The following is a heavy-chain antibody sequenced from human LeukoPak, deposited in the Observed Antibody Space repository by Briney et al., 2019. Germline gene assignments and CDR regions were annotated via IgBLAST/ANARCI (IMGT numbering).Heavy chain of an antibody. CDR1: GGTFSSYA. J-gene: IGHJ6*03. D-gene: IGHD4-11*01. V-gene: IGHV1-69*13. Sequence: GASVKVSCKASGGTFSSYAISWVRQAPGQGLEWMGGIIPIFGTANYAQKFQGRVTITADESTSTAYMELSSLRSEDTAVYYCARAPTAMTTVTTGYYYYMDVWGKGTTVTVSS. CDR3: ARAPTAMTTVTTGYYYYMDV. CDR2: IIPIFGTA.